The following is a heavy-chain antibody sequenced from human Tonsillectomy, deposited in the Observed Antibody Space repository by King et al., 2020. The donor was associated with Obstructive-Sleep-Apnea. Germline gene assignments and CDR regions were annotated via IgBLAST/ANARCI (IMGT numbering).Heavy chain of an antibody. V-gene: IGHV4-59*01. CDR3: AREPPPVAATGWFDP. D-gene: IGHD2-15*01. CDR2: IYYIGCT. Sequence: VQLQESGPGLVKPSETLSLTCTVSGGSIRSYYCSWIRQPPGKGLEWFGCIYYIGCTNYTPSLKSRVTISVDTSTNQVSLKLSSVTAADTAVYYCAREPPPVAATGWFDPWGQGTLVTVSS. J-gene: IGHJ5*02. CDR1: GGSIRSYY.